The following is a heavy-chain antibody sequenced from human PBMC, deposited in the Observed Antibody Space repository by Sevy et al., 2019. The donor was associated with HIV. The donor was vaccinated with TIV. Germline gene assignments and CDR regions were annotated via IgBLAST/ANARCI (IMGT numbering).Heavy chain of an antibody. CDR1: GYTFTDYY. Sequence: ASVKVSCKASGYTFTDYYMYWVRQAPGQGLEWMGWINPNSGGKNYAQKFQGRVTMTRDTSISPAYTELSRLRSDDTAMYYCARDPSRAAEGWFDPWGQGTLVTVSS. CDR2: INPNSGGK. V-gene: IGHV1-2*02. J-gene: IGHJ5*02. D-gene: IGHD6-13*01. CDR3: ARDPSRAAEGWFDP.